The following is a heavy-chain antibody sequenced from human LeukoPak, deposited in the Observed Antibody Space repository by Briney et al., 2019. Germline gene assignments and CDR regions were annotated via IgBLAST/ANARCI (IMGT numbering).Heavy chain of an antibody. CDR1: GVTFSSYA. V-gene: IGHV3-23*01. Sequence: GGSLRRSCAASGVTFSSYARSWVRQAPGKGLEWVSAISGSGGSTYYADSVKGRFTISRDNSKNTVYLQMNSLRVDDTARYYCAQDGAWLRFDHWGQGTLVTVSS. J-gene: IGHJ4*02. CDR3: AQDGAWLRFDH. D-gene: IGHD5-12*01. CDR2: ISGSGGST.